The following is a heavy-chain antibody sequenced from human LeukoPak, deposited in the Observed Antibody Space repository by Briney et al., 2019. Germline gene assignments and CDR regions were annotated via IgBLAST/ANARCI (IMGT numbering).Heavy chain of an antibody. D-gene: IGHD1-26*01. V-gene: IGHV3-21*01. CDR2: ISSSSSYI. Sequence: GGSLRLSCAASGFTFSSYSMNWVRQAPGKGLEWVSSISSSSSYIYYADSVKGRFTISRDNAKNSLYLQMNSLRAEDTAVYYCARDPPNLLSLGIMDVWGQGTTVTVSS. J-gene: IGHJ6*02. CDR1: GFTFSSYS. CDR3: ARDPPNLLSLGIMDV.